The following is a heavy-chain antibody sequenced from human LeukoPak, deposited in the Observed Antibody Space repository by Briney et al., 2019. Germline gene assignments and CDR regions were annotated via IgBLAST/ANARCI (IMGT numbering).Heavy chain of an antibody. J-gene: IGHJ4*02. CDR2: INHSGST. Sequence: WETLSLTCAVYGGSFSGYYWSWIRQPPGKGLEWIGEINHSGSTNYNPSLKSRVTISVDTSKNQFSLKLSSVTAADTAVYYCARGYGGIGYWGQGTLVTVSS. CDR3: ARGYGGIGY. CDR1: GGSFSGYY. D-gene: IGHD4-23*01. V-gene: IGHV4-34*01.